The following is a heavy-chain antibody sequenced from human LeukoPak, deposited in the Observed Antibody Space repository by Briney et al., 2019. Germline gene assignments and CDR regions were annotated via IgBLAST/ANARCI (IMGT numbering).Heavy chain of an antibody. CDR2: IYYSGST. V-gene: IGHV4-39*01. CDR3: ARLGYSASSVYH. CDR1: GDSISSSTYY. D-gene: IGHD6-6*01. Sequence: SETLSLTCTVSGDSISSSTYYWGWIRQPPGKGLEWIGSIYYSGSTYYNPSLKSRVTISVDTSKNQFSLKLSSVTAADTAVYYCARLGYSASSVYHWGQGTLVTVSS. J-gene: IGHJ5*02.